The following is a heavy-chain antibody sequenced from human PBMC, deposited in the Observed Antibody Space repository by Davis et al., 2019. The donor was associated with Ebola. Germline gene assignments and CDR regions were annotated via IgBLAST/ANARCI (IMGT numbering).Heavy chain of an antibody. CDR3: ARAGAPGYSGSYCGY. J-gene: IGHJ4*02. Sequence: SVKASCKASGGTFSSYAISWVRQAPGQGLEWMGGIIPIFGTANYAQKFQGRVTITADESTSTAYMELSSLRSEDTAVYYCARAGAPGYSGSYCGYWGQGTLVTVSS. CDR2: IIPIFGTA. V-gene: IGHV1-69*13. D-gene: IGHD1-26*01. CDR1: GGTFSSYA.